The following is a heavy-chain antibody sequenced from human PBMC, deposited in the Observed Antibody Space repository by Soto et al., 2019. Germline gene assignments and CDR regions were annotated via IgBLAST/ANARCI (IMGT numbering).Heavy chain of an antibody. CDR3: TRDQRGYNYGPFDF. V-gene: IGHV1-8*01. CDR1: GYTFTTFD. Sequence: QVQLVQSGAEVEKPGASVKVSCKASGYTFTTFDINWVRQAPGQGLEWMGWVNPDSGNTGYAQSFQGRVTMARNTSISTAYMELSSLRSEDTAVYYCTRDQRGYNYGPFDFWGQGTLVTVSS. J-gene: IGHJ4*02. D-gene: IGHD5-18*01. CDR2: VNPDSGNT.